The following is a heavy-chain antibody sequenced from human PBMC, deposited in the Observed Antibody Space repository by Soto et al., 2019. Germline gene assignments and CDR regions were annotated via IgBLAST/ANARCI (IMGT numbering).Heavy chain of an antibody. J-gene: IGHJ3*02. D-gene: IGHD3-16*02. CDR2: ISGSGGST. Sequence: HPGGSLRLSCAASGFTFSSYAMSWVRQAPGKGLEWVSAISGSGGSTYYADSVKGRFTISRDNSKNTLYLQMNSLRAEDTAVYYCAKVLMITFGGVIAVDAFDIWGQGTMVTVSS. CDR3: AKVLMITFGGVIAVDAFDI. V-gene: IGHV3-23*01. CDR1: GFTFSSYA.